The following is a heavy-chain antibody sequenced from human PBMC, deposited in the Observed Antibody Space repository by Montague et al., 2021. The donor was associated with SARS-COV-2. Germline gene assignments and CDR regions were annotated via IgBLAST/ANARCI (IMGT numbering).Heavy chain of an antibody. V-gene: IGHV4-4*07. Sequence: QTLSLTCTVSGASMSCYHWSWIRQPPGKALEWIGLIYSNGNTTYNPSLKSRLTMSVDTSRRQFSLKMTSVSAADTAIYYCARGNEYNYHRFDYWGQGNLVTVSS. CDR1: GASMSCYH. J-gene: IGHJ4*02. CDR2: IYSNGNT. CDR3: ARGNEYNYHRFDY. D-gene: IGHD1-1*01.